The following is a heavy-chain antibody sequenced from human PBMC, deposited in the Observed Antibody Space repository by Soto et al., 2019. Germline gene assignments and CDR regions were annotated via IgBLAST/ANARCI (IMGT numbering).Heavy chain of an antibody. Sequence: SETLSLTCTVSGGSISSSSYYWGWIRQPPGKGLEWIGSIYYSGSTYYNLSLKSRVTISVDTSKNQFSLKLSSVTAADTAVYFCARHTATRCHDYYYGMDVWGQGTTVTVSS. CDR3: ARHTATRCHDYYYGMDV. V-gene: IGHV4-39*01. J-gene: IGHJ6*02. CDR2: IYYSGST. CDR1: GGSISSSSYY. D-gene: IGHD5-12*01.